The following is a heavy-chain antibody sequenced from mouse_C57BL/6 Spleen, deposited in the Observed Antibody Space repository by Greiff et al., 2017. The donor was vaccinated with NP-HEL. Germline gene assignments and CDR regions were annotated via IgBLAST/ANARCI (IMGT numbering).Heavy chain of an antibody. V-gene: IGHV5-17*01. CDR2: ISSGSSTI. CDR3: ARKTTVVAEAMDY. Sequence: EVQRVESGGGLVKPGGSLKLSCAASGFTFSDYGMHWVRQAPEKGLEWVAYISSGSSTIYYADTVKGRFTIYRDTANNTLFLHMTSMRAEDTAMYYCARKTTVVAEAMDYWGQGTSVTVSS. D-gene: IGHD1-1*01. CDR1: GFTFSDYG. J-gene: IGHJ4*01.